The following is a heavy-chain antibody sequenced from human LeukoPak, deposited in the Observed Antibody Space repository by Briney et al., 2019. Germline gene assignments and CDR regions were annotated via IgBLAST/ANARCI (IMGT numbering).Heavy chain of an antibody. V-gene: IGHV1-18*01. CDR2: ISAYNGNT. D-gene: IGHD3-22*01. CDR1: GYTFTSYG. Sequence: ASVKVSCKASGYTFTSYGISWVRQAPRQGLEWMGWISAYNGNTNYAQKLQGRVTMTTDTSTSTAYMELRSLRSDDTAVYYCARDPQYYYDSSGYYYADYFDYWGQGTLVTVSS. J-gene: IGHJ4*02. CDR3: ARDPQYYYDSSGYYYADYFDY.